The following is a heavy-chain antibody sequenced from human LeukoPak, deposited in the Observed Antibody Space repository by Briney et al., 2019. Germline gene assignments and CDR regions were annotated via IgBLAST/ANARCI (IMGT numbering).Heavy chain of an antibody. CDR3: AKDSYYYGSGAFDI. J-gene: IGHJ3*02. Sequence: GGSLRLSCAASGFTFDDYAMDWDRQAPGKGLEWGSGISWNSGSIGYADSVKGRFTISRDNAKNSLYLQMNSLRAEDTALYYCAKDSYYYGSGAFDIWGQGTMVTVSS. D-gene: IGHD3-10*01. V-gene: IGHV3-9*01. CDR1: GFTFDDYA. CDR2: ISWNSGSI.